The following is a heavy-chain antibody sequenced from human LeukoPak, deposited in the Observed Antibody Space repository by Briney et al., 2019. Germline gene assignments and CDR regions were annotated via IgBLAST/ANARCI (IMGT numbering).Heavy chain of an antibody. CDR1: GFTFNNYT. J-gene: IGHJ4*02. CDR3: AKESGDCGADCLALNDY. Sequence: GGSLRLSCAASGFTFNNYTMSWVRQAPGKGLEWVSSINSHSSSIYYADSVKGRFTVSRDNTKNSLYLQMNSLRGEDTAVYFCAKESGDCGADCLALNDYWGQGTLVTVSS. D-gene: IGHD2-21*02. V-gene: IGHV3-21*01. CDR2: INSHSSSI.